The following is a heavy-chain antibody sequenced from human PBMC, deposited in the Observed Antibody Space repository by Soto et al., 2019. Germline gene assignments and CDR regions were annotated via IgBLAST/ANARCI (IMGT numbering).Heavy chain of an antibody. CDR2: LYTSGST. J-gene: IGHJ4*02. V-gene: IGHV4-4*07. CDR1: GDSISSLS. CDR3: ATLTKPPKYYYDSSLYDLDY. Sequence: SELPPLPTTVFGDSISSLSGRWIRKAAGKGLEWIGRLYTSGSTNYNPSLKSRVTISVDTSKNQFSLKLSSVTAADTAVYYCATLTKPPKYYYDSSLYDLDYWGQGTLVTVSS. D-gene: IGHD3-22*01.